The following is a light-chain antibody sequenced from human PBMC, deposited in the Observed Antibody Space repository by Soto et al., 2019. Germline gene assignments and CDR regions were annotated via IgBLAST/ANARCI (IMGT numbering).Light chain of an antibody. CDR3: SSYTSSGTVL. CDR2: DVS. CDR1: TSDIGDSKY. Sequence: QSALTQPASVSGSPGQSFTISCTGTTSDIGDSKYVSWYQQHPGKAPKLMIYDVSNRPSGVSNRFSGSKSGNTASLTISGLQAEDEADYYCSSYTSSGTVLFGGGTKLTVL. V-gene: IGLV2-14*03. J-gene: IGLJ3*02.